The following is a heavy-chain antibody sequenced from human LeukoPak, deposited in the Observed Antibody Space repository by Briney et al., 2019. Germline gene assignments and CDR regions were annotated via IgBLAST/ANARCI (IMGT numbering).Heavy chain of an antibody. V-gene: IGHV4-34*01. J-gene: IGHJ4*02. CDR2: INHSGNT. Sequence: SETLSLTCAVYGGSFSGYYWSWIRQPPGKGLEWIGEINHSGNTNFNPSLKSRDTISVDTSKKHFSLKLSSVTAADTAVYYCARGFHQYCSSSACYGPSDYWGQGTLVTVSS. D-gene: IGHD2-2*01. CDR3: ARGFHQYCSSSACYGPSDY. CDR1: GGSFSGYY.